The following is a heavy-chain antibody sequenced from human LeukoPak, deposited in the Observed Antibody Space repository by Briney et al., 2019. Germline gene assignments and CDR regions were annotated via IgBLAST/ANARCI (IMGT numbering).Heavy chain of an antibody. J-gene: IGHJ4*02. V-gene: IGHV4-59*08. CDR1: GGSISGYY. Sequence: SETLSLTCTVSGGSISGYYWSWIRQPPRKGLECIGYVSYSGSTYYNTPLKSRLTISVDTSKNQFSLKLNSVTAADTAVYYCARLIAVAGTLSFFDYWGQGILVTVSS. CDR2: VSYSGST. CDR3: ARLIAVAGTLSFFDY. D-gene: IGHD6-19*01.